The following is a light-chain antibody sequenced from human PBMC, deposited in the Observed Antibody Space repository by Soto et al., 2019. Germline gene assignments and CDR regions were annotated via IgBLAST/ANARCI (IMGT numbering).Light chain of an antibody. CDR2: DAS. V-gene: IGKV1-5*01. J-gene: IGKJ2*01. Sequence: DIQMTQSPSTLSASVGDRVTITCRASQSISTLLAWYQQKPGKAPKLLIYDASSLENGDPARFSGSGSGTEFTLAISSLQSDDFATYDCQQYKSPPYTFGQGNRLEIK. CDR3: QQYKSPPYT. CDR1: QSISTL.